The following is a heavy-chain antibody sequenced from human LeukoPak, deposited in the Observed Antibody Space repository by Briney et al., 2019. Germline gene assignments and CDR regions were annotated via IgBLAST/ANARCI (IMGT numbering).Heavy chain of an antibody. Sequence: ASVKVSCKASGYTFTGYYMHWVRQAPGQGLEWMGWINPNSGGTNYAQKFQGRVTMTRDTSISTAYMELSRLRSDDTAVYYCARRKIVPQTRYFDYWGQGTLVTVSS. CDR1: GYTFTGYY. CDR2: INPNSGGT. D-gene: IGHD2-2*01. J-gene: IGHJ4*02. CDR3: ARRKIVPQTRYFDY. V-gene: IGHV1-2*02.